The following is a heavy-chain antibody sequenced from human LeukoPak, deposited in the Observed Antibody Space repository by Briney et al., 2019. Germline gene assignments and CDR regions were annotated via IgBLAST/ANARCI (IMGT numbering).Heavy chain of an antibody. V-gene: IGHV1-18*04. Sequence: ASVKVSCKASGYTFTSYGISWVRQAPGQGLEWMGWISAYNGNTNYAQKLQGRVTMTTDTSTSTAYMELRSLRSDDTAVYYCARDRDFVVVVAAHEYFQHWGQGTLVTVSS. D-gene: IGHD2-15*01. CDR2: ISAYNGNT. CDR3: ARDRDFVVVVAAHEYFQH. J-gene: IGHJ1*01. CDR1: GYTFTSYG.